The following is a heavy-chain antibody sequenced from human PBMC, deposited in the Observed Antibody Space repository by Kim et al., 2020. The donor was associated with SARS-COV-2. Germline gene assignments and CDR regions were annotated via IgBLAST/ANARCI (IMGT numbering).Heavy chain of an antibody. Sequence: GGSLRLSCAASGFIFSSNGMHWVRQAPGKGLEWVAAIWHDGSQKYYSDSVKGRFTISRDDSKSTLYLQMNSLRAEDTAVYYCERGRSYSAMDVWGQGTTVSVSS. CDR3: ERGRSYSAMDV. J-gene: IGHJ6*02. CDR2: IWHDGSQK. CDR1: GFIFSSNG. V-gene: IGHV3-33*01. D-gene: IGHD3-10*01.